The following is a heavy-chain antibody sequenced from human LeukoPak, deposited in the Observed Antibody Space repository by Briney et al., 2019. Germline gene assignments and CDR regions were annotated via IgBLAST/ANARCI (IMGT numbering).Heavy chain of an antibody. J-gene: IGHJ3*02. Sequence: SETLSLTCTVSGGSISSSSYYWGWIRQPPGKGLEWIGSIYYSGSTYYNPSLKSRVTISVDTSKNQFSLKLSSVTAADTAVYYCARAYYYDSSANPPAFDIWGQGTMVTVSS. CDR1: GGSISSSSYY. V-gene: IGHV4-39*07. CDR2: IYYSGST. CDR3: ARAYYYDSSANPPAFDI. D-gene: IGHD3-22*01.